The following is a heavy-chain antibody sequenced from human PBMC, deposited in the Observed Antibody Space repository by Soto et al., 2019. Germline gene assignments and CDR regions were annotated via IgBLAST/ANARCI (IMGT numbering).Heavy chain of an antibody. J-gene: IGHJ4*02. V-gene: IGHV3-64*01. CDR2: ISSNGGST. Sequence: EVQLVESGGGLVQPGGSLRLSCAASGFTFSSYTMHWVRQAPGKGLEYVSAISSNGGSTYYANSVKGRFTITRDNPKNTLYLQMGSLRAEDMAVYYCAREGGGYYFDYWGQGTLVTVSS. CDR3: AREGGGYYFDY. D-gene: IGHD3-16*01. CDR1: GFTFSSYT.